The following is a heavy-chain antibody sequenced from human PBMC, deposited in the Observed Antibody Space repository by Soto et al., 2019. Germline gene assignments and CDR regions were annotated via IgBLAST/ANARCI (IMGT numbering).Heavy chain of an antibody. CDR3: ARGRGVVVVPAAAINGFDY. J-gene: IGHJ4*02. Sequence: ASVKVSCKASGYTFTGYYMHWVRQAPGQGLEWMGWINPNSGGTNYAQKFQGWVTMTRDTSISTAYMELSRLRSDDTAVYYCARGRGVVVVPAAAINGFDYWGQGTLVTVSS. D-gene: IGHD2-2*01. CDR2: INPNSGGT. V-gene: IGHV1-2*04. CDR1: GYTFTGYY.